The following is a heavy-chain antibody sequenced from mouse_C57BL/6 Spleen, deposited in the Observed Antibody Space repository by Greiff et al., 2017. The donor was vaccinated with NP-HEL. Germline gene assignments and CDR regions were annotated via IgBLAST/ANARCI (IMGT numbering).Heavy chain of an antibody. Sequence: QVQLQQSGAELVRPGASVTLSCKASGYTFTDYEMHWVKQTPVHGLEWIGAIDPETGGTAYNQKFKGKAILTADKSSSTAYMELRSLTSEDSAVYYCTRGGSSGPGAMDYWGQGTSVTVSS. J-gene: IGHJ4*01. CDR2: IDPETGGT. CDR1: GYTFTDYE. CDR3: TRGGSSGPGAMDY. V-gene: IGHV1-15*01. D-gene: IGHD3-2*02.